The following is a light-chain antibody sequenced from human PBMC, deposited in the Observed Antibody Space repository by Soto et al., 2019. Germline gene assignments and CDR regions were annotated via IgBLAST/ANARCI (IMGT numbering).Light chain of an antibody. J-gene: IGKJ5*01. Sequence: IQMSHAPATLAESVGDRVIITNRASQGFTSWLAWYQQKPGRAPKLLIYDASSLENGVPSRFSGSGSGTEFTLPMCSLQTYDVAPYYGQQCNRYSITIGLGTRLEI. CDR3: QQCNRYSIT. CDR2: DAS. V-gene: IGKV1-5*01. CDR1: QGFTSW.